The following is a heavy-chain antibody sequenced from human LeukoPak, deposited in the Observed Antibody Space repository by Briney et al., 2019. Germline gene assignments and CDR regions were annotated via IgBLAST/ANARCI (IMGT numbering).Heavy chain of an antibody. V-gene: IGHV4-39*07. CDR2: IYYSGST. J-gene: IGHJ6*03. Sequence: SETLSLTCTVSGGSIISSSYYWDWIRQPPGKGLEWIGSIYYSGSTYYNPSLKSRVTISVDTAKSQFSLKVSSVTAADTAVYYCARDRFDDSSGYYYHYYYYMDVWGKGTTVTVSS. D-gene: IGHD3-22*01. CDR3: ARDRFDDSSGYYYHYYYYMDV. CDR1: GGSIISSSYY.